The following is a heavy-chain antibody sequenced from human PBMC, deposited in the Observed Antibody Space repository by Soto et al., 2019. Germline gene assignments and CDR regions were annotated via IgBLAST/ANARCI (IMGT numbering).Heavy chain of an antibody. V-gene: IGHV1-18*01. CDR1: GYTFPSYG. Sequence: QVQLVQSGAEVKKPGASVKVSCKASGYTFPSYGISWVRQAPGQGLEWMGWISAYNGNTNYAQKLQGRVTMTTDTSTSTAYMELRSLRSDDTAVYYCARGLIGGVIVDPYYMDVWGKGTTVTVSS. CDR3: ARGLIGGVIVDPYYMDV. J-gene: IGHJ6*03. CDR2: ISAYNGNT. D-gene: IGHD3-16*02.